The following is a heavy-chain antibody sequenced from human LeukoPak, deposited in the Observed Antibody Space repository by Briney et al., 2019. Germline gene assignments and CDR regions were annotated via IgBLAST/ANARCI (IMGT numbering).Heavy chain of an antibody. D-gene: IGHD6-13*01. CDR3: ARVGLAAAGLNYGMDV. Sequence: GGSLGLSCAASGFTFSSYSMNWVRQAPGKGLEWVSSISSSSSYIYYADSVKGRFTISRDNAKNSLYLQMNSLRAEDTAVYYCARVGLAAAGLNYGMDVWGQGTTVTVSS. J-gene: IGHJ6*02. CDR2: ISSSSSYI. V-gene: IGHV3-21*01. CDR1: GFTFSSYS.